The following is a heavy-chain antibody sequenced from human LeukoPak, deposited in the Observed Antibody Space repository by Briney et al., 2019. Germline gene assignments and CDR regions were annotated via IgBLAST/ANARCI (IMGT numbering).Heavy chain of an antibody. CDR3: ARDGPAAAGFDY. Sequence: SGGSLRLSCAASGFTVSSNYMSWVRQAPGKGLEWVSVIYGGGSTYYADSVKGRFTISRDNSKNTLYLQMNSLRAEDTAVYYCARDGPAAAGFDYWGQGTLVTVSS. CDR2: IYGGGST. V-gene: IGHV3-66*01. J-gene: IGHJ4*02. CDR1: GFTVSSNY. D-gene: IGHD6-13*01.